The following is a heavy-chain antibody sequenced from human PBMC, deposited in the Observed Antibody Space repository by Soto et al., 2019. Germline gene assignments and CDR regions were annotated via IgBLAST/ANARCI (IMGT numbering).Heavy chain of an antibody. Sequence: ASVKVSCKASGYTFTSYDINWVRQATGQGLEWMGWMNPNSGNTGYAQKFQGRVTMTRNTSISTAYMELSSLRSEDTAVYYCARAIKRREWSRLAYYYYMDVWDKGTTVTVSS. CDR1: GYTFTSYD. J-gene: IGHJ6*03. CDR3: ARAIKRREWSRLAYYYYMDV. V-gene: IGHV1-8*01. CDR2: MNPNSGNT. D-gene: IGHD3-3*01.